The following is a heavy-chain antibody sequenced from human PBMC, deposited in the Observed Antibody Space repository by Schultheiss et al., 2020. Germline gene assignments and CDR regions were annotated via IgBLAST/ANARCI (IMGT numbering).Heavy chain of an antibody. CDR3: ARDGVRENYFDY. Sequence: GGSLRLSCAASGFTFSSYGMHWVRQAPGKGLEWVAVIWYDGSNKYYADSVKGRFTISGDNSKNTVYLQMNSLRSEDTAVYYCARDGVRENYFDYWGQGTLGTVAS. V-gene: IGHV3-33*08. CDR1: GFTFSSYG. CDR2: IWYDGSNK. J-gene: IGHJ4*02. D-gene: IGHD1-26*01.